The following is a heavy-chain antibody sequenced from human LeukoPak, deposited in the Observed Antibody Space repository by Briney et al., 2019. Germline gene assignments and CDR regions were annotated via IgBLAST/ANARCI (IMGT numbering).Heavy chain of an antibody. J-gene: IGHJ4*02. V-gene: IGHV3-30*03. Sequence: GGSLRLSCAASGFTFSNYGMHWVRQAPGKGLEWVAVISYDGSDKHHADSVKGRFTISRDNSKNTLYLQMNSLRAEDTAVYYCASARWFGESFDYWGQGTLVTVSS. D-gene: IGHD3-10*01. CDR2: ISYDGSDK. CDR1: GFTFSNYG. CDR3: ASARWFGESFDY.